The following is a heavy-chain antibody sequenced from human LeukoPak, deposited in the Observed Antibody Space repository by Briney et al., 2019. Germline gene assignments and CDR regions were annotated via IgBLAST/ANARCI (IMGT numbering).Heavy chain of an antibody. Sequence: GASAKVSCKASGYTFTGYYMHWVRQAPGQGLEWMGWINPNSGGTNYAQKFQGRVTMTRDTSISTAYMELSRLRSDDTAVYYCARDGSDYYGSGSERVYFDYWGQGTLVTVSS. CDR2: INPNSGGT. D-gene: IGHD3-10*01. J-gene: IGHJ4*02. V-gene: IGHV1-2*02. CDR1: GYTFTGYY. CDR3: ARDGSDYYGSGSERVYFDY.